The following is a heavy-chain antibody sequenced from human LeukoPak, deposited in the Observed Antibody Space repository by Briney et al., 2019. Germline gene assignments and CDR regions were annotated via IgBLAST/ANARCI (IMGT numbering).Heavy chain of an antibody. CDR1: GDTVSSNSGV. Sequence: SQTLSLTCAISGDTVSSNSGVWNWIRQSPSRGLEWLGRTYYRSGWYNHYAVSVKSRITINPDTSKNQFSLQLNSVTPEDTAVYYCARGDNYCFDYWGQGTLVTVSS. D-gene: IGHD1-1*01. J-gene: IGHJ4*02. CDR2: TYYRSGWYN. V-gene: IGHV6-1*01. CDR3: ARGDNYCFDY.